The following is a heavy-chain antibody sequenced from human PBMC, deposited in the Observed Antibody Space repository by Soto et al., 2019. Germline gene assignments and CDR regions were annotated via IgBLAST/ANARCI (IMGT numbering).Heavy chain of an antibody. CDR2: ISGSGGST. CDR1: GFTFSSYA. Sequence: GGSLRLSCAASGFTFSSYAMSWVRQAPGKGLEWVSAISGSGGSTYYADSVKGRFTISRDNSKNTLYLQMNSLRAEDTAVYYCAKSGYSGYESPYYFDYWGQGTLVTVSS. CDR3: AKSGYSGYESPYYFDY. V-gene: IGHV3-23*01. J-gene: IGHJ4*02. D-gene: IGHD5-12*01.